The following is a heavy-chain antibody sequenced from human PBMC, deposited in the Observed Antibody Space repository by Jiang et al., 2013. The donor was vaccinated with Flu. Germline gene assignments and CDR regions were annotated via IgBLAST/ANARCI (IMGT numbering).Heavy chain of an antibody. CDR1: GFTFSSYW. Sequence: VQLVESGGGLVQPGGSLRLSCAASGFTFSSYWMSWVRQAPGKGLEWVANIKQDGSEKYYVDSVKGRFTISRDNAKNSLYLQMNSLRAEDTAVYYCARDDITIFGVGMDVWGQGTTVTVSS. V-gene: IGHV3-7*03. D-gene: IGHD3-3*01. CDR3: ARDDITIFGVGMDV. J-gene: IGHJ6*02. CDR2: IKQDGSEK.